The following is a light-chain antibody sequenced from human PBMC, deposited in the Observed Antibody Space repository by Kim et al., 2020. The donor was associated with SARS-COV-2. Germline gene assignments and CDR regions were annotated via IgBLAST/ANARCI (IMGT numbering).Light chain of an antibody. Sequence: QSALTQPPSASGSPGQSVTISCTGTSNDVGGYNYVSWYQQHPGKAPKLMVYEVSKRSSGVPDRFSGSKSGNTASLTVSGLQADDEADYYCSSYAGSNNPVFGGGTQLTIL. J-gene: IGLJ3*02. CDR3: SSYAGSNNPV. CDR1: SNDVGGYNY. V-gene: IGLV2-8*01. CDR2: EVS.